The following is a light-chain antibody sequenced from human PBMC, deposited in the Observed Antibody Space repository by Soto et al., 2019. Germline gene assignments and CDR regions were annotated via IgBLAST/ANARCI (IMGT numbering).Light chain of an antibody. J-gene: IGLJ2*01. CDR3: ASWDDSLSAVV. Sequence: QSVLTQPPSASGTPGQRVTISCSGSSSNFGSNYVYWYQQLPGTAPKLLISRNNQRPSGVPDRFSGSKSGTSASRAISGLRSEDEADYYCASWDDSLSAVVFGGGTKLTVL. V-gene: IGLV1-47*01. CDR1: SSNFGSNY. CDR2: RNN.